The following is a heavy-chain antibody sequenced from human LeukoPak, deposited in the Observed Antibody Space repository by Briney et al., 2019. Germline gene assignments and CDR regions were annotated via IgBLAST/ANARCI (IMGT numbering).Heavy chain of an antibody. CDR1: GGSISSYY. J-gene: IGHJ5*02. V-gene: IGHV4-59*12. CDR2: IYYSGST. D-gene: IGHD3-9*01. CDR3: ARSFVAYYDILTGYSGWFDP. Sequence: SETLSLTCTVSGGSISSYYWSWIRQPPGKGLEWIGYIYYSGSTNYNPSLKSRVTMSVDTSKNQFSLKLCSVTAADTAVYYCARSFVAYYDILTGYSGWFDPWGQGTLVTVSS.